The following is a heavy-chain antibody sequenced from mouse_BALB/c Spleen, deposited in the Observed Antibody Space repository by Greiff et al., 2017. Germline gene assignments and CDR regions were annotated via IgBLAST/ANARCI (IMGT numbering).Heavy chain of an antibody. J-gene: IGHJ3*01. CDR1: GYTFTDYN. D-gene: IGHD2-2*01. CDR3: ARDYGYGWFAY. V-gene: IGHV1S29*02. Sequence: EVKLQESGPELVKPGASVKISCKASGYTFTDYNMHWVKQSHGKSLEWIGYIYPYNGGTGYNQKFKSKATLTVDNSSSTAYMELRSLTSEDSAVYYCARDYGYGWFAYWGQGTLVTVSA. CDR2: IYPYNGGT.